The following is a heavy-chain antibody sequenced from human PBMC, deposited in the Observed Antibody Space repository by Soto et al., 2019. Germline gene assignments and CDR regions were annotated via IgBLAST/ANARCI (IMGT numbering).Heavy chain of an antibody. CDR2: INHSGST. CDR1: GGSFSCYY. CDR3: ARFTLIPYYYYGMDV. Sequence: PSETLSLTCAVYGGSFSCYYWIWIRQPPGKGLEWIGEINHSGSTNYNPSLKSRVTISVDTSKNQFSLKLSSVTAADTAVYYCARFTLIPYYYYGMDVWGQGTTVTVSS. J-gene: IGHJ6*02. V-gene: IGHV4-34*01.